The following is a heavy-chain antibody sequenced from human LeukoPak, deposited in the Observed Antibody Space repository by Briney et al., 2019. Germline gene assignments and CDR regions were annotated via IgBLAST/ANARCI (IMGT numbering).Heavy chain of an antibody. CDR1: GFTFSSYG. Sequence: PGGSLRLSCAASGFTFSSYGMSWIRQAPGKGLEWVSYISSSGSTIYYADSVKGRFTISRDNAKNSLYLQMNSLRAEDTAVYYCAKDYVGRLYYFDYWGQGTLVTVSS. CDR2: ISSSGSTI. V-gene: IGHV3-11*01. D-gene: IGHD3-10*01. CDR3: AKDYVGRLYYFDY. J-gene: IGHJ4*02.